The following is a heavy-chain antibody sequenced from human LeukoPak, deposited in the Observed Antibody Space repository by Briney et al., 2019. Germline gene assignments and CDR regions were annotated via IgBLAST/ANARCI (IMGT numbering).Heavy chain of an antibody. Sequence: ASETVSLTCTVSGGSISSYYWSWIRQPAGKGLEWIGRIYTSGSTNYNPSLKSRVTMSVDTSKNQFSLKLSSVTAADTAVYYCARDPFYDSSGYPGGAFDIWGQGTMVTVSS. J-gene: IGHJ3*02. D-gene: IGHD3-22*01. CDR2: IYTSGST. CDR3: ARDPFYDSSGYPGGAFDI. V-gene: IGHV4-4*07. CDR1: GGSISSYY.